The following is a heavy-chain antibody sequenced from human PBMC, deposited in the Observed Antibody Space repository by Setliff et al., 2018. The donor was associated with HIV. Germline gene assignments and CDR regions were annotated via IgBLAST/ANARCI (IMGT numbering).Heavy chain of an antibody. J-gene: IGHJ6*03. D-gene: IGHD1-1*01. CDR2: ISDDGGQT. V-gene: IGHV3-30*04. CDR1: GFTFNTYS. CDR3: VRGLMFRGSISRLEYYYYMDV. Sequence: GGSLRLSCAASGFTFNTYSIHWVRQAPGKGLEWVAVISDDGGQTYYAGSVKGRFTISRDNSKKTMYLQMSSLRGDDTAVYFCVRGLMFRGSISRLEYYYYMDVWGKGATVTVSS.